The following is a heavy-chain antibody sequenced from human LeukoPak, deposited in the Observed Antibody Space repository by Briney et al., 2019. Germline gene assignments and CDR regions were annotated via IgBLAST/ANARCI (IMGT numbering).Heavy chain of an antibody. CDR2: VTASGALT. Sequence: GGSLRLSCAASGFSFSRYAMSWVRQAPGRGLEWLSGVTASGALTYCADSVKGRFTISRDNAKNSLYLQMNSLRAEDTAVYYCARDLSLKIAAAGTGVVDYWGQGTLVTVSS. CDR3: ARDLSLKIAAAGTGVVDY. V-gene: IGHV3-23*01. CDR1: GFSFSRYA. J-gene: IGHJ4*02. D-gene: IGHD6-13*01.